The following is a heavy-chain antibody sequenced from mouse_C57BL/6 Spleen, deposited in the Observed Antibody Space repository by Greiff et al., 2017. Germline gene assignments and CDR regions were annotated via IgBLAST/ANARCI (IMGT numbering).Heavy chain of an antibody. J-gene: IGHJ2*01. CDR1: GYAFSSSW. D-gene: IGHD1-1*01. V-gene: IGHV1-82*01. CDR3: AREGYYGSSLYYFDY. CDR2: IYPGDGDT. Sequence: VQRVESGPELVKPGASVKISCKASGYAFSSSWMNWVKQRPGKGLEWIGRIYPGDGDTNYNGKFKGKATLTADKSSSTAYMQLSSLTSEDSAVYFCAREGYYGSSLYYFDYWGQGTTLTVSS.